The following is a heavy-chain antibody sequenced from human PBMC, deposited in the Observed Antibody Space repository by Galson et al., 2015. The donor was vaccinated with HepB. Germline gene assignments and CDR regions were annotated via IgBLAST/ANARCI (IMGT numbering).Heavy chain of an antibody. CDR1: GFTFSNAW. Sequence: SLRLSCAASGFTFSNAWMNWVRQAPGKGLEWVGRIKSKTDGGTTDYAAPVKGRFTISRDDSKNTLYLQMNSLKTEDTAVYYCTTDRFMVRGVIPLDYWGQGTLVTVSS. V-gene: IGHV3-15*07. D-gene: IGHD3-10*01. J-gene: IGHJ4*02. CDR3: TTDRFMVRGVIPLDY. CDR2: IKSKTDGGTT.